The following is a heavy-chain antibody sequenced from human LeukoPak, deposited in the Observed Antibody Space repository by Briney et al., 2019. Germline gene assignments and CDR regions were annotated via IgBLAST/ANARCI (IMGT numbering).Heavy chain of an antibody. CDR1: GGSISSYY. CDR2: IYYSGST. Sequence: ASETLSLTCTVSGGSISSYYWSWIRQPPGKGLEWIGYIYYSGSTNYNPSLKSRVTISVDTSKNQFSLKLSSVTAADTAVYYCARGINSISGYFDYWGQGTLVTVSS. V-gene: IGHV4-59*01. D-gene: IGHD4-23*01. CDR3: ARGINSISGYFDY. J-gene: IGHJ4*02.